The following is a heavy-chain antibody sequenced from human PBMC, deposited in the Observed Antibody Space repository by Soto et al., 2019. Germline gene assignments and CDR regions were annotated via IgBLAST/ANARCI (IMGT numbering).Heavy chain of an antibody. CDR2: IWYDGSNK. J-gene: IGHJ6*02. CDR1: GFTFSSYI. D-gene: IGHD2-15*01. Sequence: RRVSWAAAGFTFSSYIMHGVREAPGKGLEWVAVIWYDGSNKYYADSVKGRFTISRDNSKNTLYLQMNSLRAEDTAVYYCARDSAATYYYGMDVWRQGTTVTVSS. V-gene: IGHV3-33*01. CDR3: ARDSAATYYYGMDV.